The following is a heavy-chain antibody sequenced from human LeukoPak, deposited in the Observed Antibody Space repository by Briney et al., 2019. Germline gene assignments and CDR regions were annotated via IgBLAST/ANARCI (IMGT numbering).Heavy chain of an antibody. D-gene: IGHD2-2*01. CDR1: GYTFTSYG. CDR2: ISAYNGNT. CDR3: ARVGQYCSSTSCYGAYYYYMDV. V-gene: IGHV1-18*01. Sequence: ASVKVSCKASGYTFTSYGISWVRQAPGQGLEWMGWISAYNGNTNYAQKLQGRVTMTTDTSTSTAYMELRSLRSDDTAVYYCARVGQYCSSTSCYGAYYYYMDVWGKGTTVTVSS. J-gene: IGHJ6*03.